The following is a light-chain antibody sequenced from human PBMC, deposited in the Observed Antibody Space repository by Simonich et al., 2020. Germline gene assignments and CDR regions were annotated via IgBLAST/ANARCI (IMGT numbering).Light chain of an antibody. CDR3: QQYNNWWT. CDR2: GAS. Sequence: EIVMTQSQATLSVSPGERATLSCRARQSVRSNLAGYQQTPGQAPRHLIYGASTRATGLPPRFSGSGSGTEFTLTISRLQSEDFAVYYCQQYNNWWTFGQGTKVEIK. CDR1: QSVRSN. V-gene: IGKV3-15*01. J-gene: IGKJ1*01.